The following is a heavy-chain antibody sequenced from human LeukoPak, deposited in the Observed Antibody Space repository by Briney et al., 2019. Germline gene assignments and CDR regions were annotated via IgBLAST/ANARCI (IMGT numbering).Heavy chain of an antibody. Sequence: PAGGSLRLSCAASGFTFRNYAMTWVRQAPGKGLEWVANIKLDGSEKNYVDSVKGRFTISRDNTKNSLYLQMNSLRAEDTAVFYCARDQYDTWSRRGNFDSWGQGTLVIVSS. J-gene: IGHJ4*02. V-gene: IGHV3-7*03. D-gene: IGHD3-3*01. CDR2: IKLDGSEK. CDR1: GFTFRNYA. CDR3: ARDQYDTWSRRGNFDS.